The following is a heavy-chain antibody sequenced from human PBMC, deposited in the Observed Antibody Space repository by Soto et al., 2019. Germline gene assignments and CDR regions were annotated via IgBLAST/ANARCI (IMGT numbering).Heavy chain of an antibody. CDR1: GFTFSTYT. D-gene: IGHD5-12*01. Sequence: GGSLRLSCAASGFTFSTYTMNWVRQAPGKGLECVSSIFSTTSFIYYADSVKGRFTISRDNAKNSLSLQMNSLRAEDSAVYYCARGAFSYASISPLPLWGQGTLVTVSS. V-gene: IGHV3-21*01. CDR2: IFSTTSFI. J-gene: IGHJ4*02. CDR3: ARGAFSYASISPLPL.